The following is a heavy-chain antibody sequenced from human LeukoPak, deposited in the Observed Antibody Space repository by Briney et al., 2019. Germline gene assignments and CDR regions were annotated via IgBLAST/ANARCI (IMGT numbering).Heavy chain of an antibody. CDR3: ARMFRSSWYINWFDP. J-gene: IGHJ5*02. Sequence: SETLSLTCTVSGYSISNGYYWAWIRQTPGKGPEWIATIYHSGTTFYKPSLKSRVTISVDTSMNQFSLKLNFVTAADTAMYYCARMFRSSWYINWFDPWGQGTLVTVSS. V-gene: IGHV4-38-2*02. CDR2: IYHSGTT. CDR1: GYSISNGYY. D-gene: IGHD6-13*01.